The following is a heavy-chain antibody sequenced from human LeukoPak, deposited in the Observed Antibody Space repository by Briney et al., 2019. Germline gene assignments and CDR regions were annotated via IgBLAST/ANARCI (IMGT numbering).Heavy chain of an antibody. CDR2: ISAYSGNT. Sequence: ASVKVSCKASDYTFTTYGLSWVRQAPGQGLEWMGWISAYSGNTNYAQKFQGRVTMSTDTSTTTAYMELRSLRSDDTAVYYCARLIWGFYYFDYWGQGTLVTVSS. J-gene: IGHJ4*02. D-gene: IGHD3-16*01. CDR3: ARLIWGFYYFDY. CDR1: DYTFTTYG. V-gene: IGHV1-18*04.